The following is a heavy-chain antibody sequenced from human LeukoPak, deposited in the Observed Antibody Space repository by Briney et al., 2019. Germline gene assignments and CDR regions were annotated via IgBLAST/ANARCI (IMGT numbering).Heavy chain of an antibody. V-gene: IGHV3-23*01. J-gene: IGHJ4*02. CDR1: GITLSNYG. CDR3: AKRGVVIRVILVGFHKEAYYFDS. Sequence: GGSLRLSCAVSGITLSNYGMSWVRQAPGKGLEWVAGLGGSGGTTNYADSVKGRFTISRDNRKNTLYLQMNSLRAEDTAVYFCAKRGVVIRVILVGFHKEAYYFDSWGQGALVNVSS. D-gene: IGHD3-22*01. CDR2: LGGSGGTT.